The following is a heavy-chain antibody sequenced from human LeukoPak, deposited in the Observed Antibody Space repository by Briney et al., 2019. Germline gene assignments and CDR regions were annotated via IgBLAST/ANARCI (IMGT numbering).Heavy chain of an antibody. D-gene: IGHD6-6*01. CDR3: AKDIAADVIGNY. J-gene: IGHJ4*02. V-gene: IGHV3-30*02. CDR1: GFTLSNYA. Sequence: GGSLRLSCAASGFTLSNYAMHWVRQAPGKGLEWVSFIRYDGTYKYYADSVKGRFTISRDNSKNTLYLQMNSLRAEDTAVYYCAKDIAADVIGNYWGQGTLVTVSS. CDR2: IRYDGTYK.